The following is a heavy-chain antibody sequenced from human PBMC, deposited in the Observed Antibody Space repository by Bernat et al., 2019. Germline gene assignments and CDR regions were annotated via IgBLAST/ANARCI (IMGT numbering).Heavy chain of an antibody. CDR1: GGSISSSSYY. V-gene: IGHV4-39*01. Sequence: QVQLQESGPGLVKPSETLSLTCTVSGGSISSSSYYWGWIRQPPGKGLEWIGSIYYSGSTYYNPSLKSRVTISVDTSKNQFSLKLSSVTAADTAVYYCARRGYYDSSGYYKYWGQGTLVTVSS. CDR2: IYYSGST. J-gene: IGHJ4*02. CDR3: ARRGYYDSSGYYKY. D-gene: IGHD3-22*01.